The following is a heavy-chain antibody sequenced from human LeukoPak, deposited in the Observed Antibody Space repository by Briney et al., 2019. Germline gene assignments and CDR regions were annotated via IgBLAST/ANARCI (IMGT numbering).Heavy chain of an antibody. Sequence: ASVRVSCKASGYTFTSFGISWVRQAPGQGLEWMGWISAHNGNSDYAQKLQGRVTMTTDTFTSTAYMDLRSLRSDDTAVYYCARAYSSSSPLDYWGQGTLVTVSS. J-gene: IGHJ4*02. D-gene: IGHD6-13*01. CDR1: GYTFTSFG. CDR2: ISAHNGNS. V-gene: IGHV1-18*01. CDR3: ARAYSSSSPLDY.